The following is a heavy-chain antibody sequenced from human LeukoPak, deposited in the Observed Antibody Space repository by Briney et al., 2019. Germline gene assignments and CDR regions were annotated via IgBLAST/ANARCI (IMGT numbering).Heavy chain of an antibody. CDR2: INSDGSST. CDR1: GFTFSSYW. V-gene: IGHV3-74*01. CDR3: ARDRGSYSGSYRAYFQH. Sequence: GGSLRLSCAASGFTFSSYWMHWVRQAPGKGLVWVSRINSDGSSTSYADSVKGRFTISRDNAKNTLYLQMNSLRAEDTAVYYCARDRGSYSGSYRAYFQHWGQGTMVTVSS. J-gene: IGHJ1*01. D-gene: IGHD1-26*01.